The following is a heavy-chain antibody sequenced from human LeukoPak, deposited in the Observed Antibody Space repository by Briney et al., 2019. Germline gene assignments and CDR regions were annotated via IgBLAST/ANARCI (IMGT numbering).Heavy chain of an antibody. D-gene: IGHD6-6*01. CDR3: ARRHVQYTSSSDPYYFDY. CDR2: LDYSGST. CDR1: GGSTSSYY. J-gene: IGHJ4*02. V-gene: IGHV4-59*01. Sequence: PSETLSLTCTVSGGSTSSYYWTWIRQLPGKGLEWIGYLDYSGSTKYNPSLKSRVTISVDTSKNQFSLKLSSVTAADTAVYYCARRHVQYTSSSDPYYFDYWGQGTLVTVSS.